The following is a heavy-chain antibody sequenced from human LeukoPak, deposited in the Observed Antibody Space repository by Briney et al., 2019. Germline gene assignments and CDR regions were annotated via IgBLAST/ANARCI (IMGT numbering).Heavy chain of an antibody. J-gene: IGHJ6*02. V-gene: IGHV3-9*01. D-gene: IGHD2-15*01. CDR3: AKAGYCSGGSCYYYYGMDV. Sequence: GGSLRLSCGASGFTFDDYAMHWVWQTPGKSLEWVSGISWNSGSIGYADSVKGRFTSSRDNAKNSLYLQMNSLRAEDTALYYCAKAGYCSGGSCYYYYGMDVWGQGTTVTVSS. CDR1: GFTFDDYA. CDR2: ISWNSGSI.